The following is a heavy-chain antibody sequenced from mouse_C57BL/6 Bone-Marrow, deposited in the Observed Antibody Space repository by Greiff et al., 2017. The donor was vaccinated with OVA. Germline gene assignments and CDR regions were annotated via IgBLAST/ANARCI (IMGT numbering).Heavy chain of an antibody. J-gene: IGHJ4*01. V-gene: IGHV5-9*01. CDR2: ISGGGGNT. D-gene: IGHD2-4*01. CDR1: GFTFSSYT. CDR3: ARRGYYDYLMDY. Sequence: EVKVVESGGGLVKPGGSLKLSCAASGFTFSSYTMSWVRQTPEKRLEWVATISGGGGNTYYPDSVKGRFTISRDNAKNTLYLQMSSLRSEDTALYYCARRGYYDYLMDYWGQGTSVTVSS.